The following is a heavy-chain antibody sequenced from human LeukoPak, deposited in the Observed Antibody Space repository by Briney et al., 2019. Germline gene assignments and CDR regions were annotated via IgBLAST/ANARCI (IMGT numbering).Heavy chain of an antibody. V-gene: IGHV1-69*06. D-gene: IGHD3-10*01. CDR1: GGTFSSYA. CDR2: IIPIFGTA. CDR3: ARDRSVNYYFDY. Sequence: GASVKVSCKASGGTFSSYAISWVRQAPGQGLEWMGGIIPIFGTANYAQKFQGRVTITADKSTSTAYMELSSLRSEDTAVYHCARDRSVNYYFDYWGQGTLVTVSP. J-gene: IGHJ4*02.